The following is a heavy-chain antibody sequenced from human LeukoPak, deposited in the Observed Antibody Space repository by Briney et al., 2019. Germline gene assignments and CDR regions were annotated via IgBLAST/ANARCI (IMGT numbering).Heavy chain of an antibody. J-gene: IGHJ5*02. Sequence: ASVKVSCKASGYTFTDYYMHWVRQTPGQGLEWMGWIIPNSGGTGYARKFQGRVTMTRDTSISTFYMELTRLTSDDTAVYYCARRYHDILTGYRTENWFAPWGQGTLVTVSA. CDR3: ARRYHDILTGYRTENWFAP. CDR2: IIPNSGGT. D-gene: IGHD3-9*01. V-gene: IGHV1-2*02. CDR1: GYTFTDYY.